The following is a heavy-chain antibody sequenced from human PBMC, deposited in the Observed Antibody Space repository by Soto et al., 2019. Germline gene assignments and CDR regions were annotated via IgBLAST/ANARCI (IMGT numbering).Heavy chain of an antibody. Sequence: EVQLLQSGGGLVQPGGSLGLSCGASGFTFISYAMSWVRHVPGKGLEWISSISGSGANTWYAGSVQGRFIISRDNSKSTVSLHMSSLRFEDTAIYYCERDRATFDSWGQGTLVTVSS. D-gene: IGHD1-26*01. J-gene: IGHJ4*02. V-gene: IGHV3-23*01. CDR2: ISGSGANT. CDR1: GFTFISYA. CDR3: ERDRATFDS.